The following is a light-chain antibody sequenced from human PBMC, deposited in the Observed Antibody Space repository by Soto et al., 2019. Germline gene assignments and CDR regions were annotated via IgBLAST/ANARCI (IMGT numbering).Light chain of an antibody. CDR2: GNN. CDR3: HSSDTSSYV. V-gene: IGLV1-40*01. J-gene: IGLJ1*01. CDR1: RFNIGAGYE. Sequence: QSVLTQPPSVSGAPGQRVTISCTGTRFNIGAGYEVHWYQQFPGTAPKLLIYGNNNRPSGVPDRFSGSKSGTSASLAITGVQAEDEADYYCHSSDTSSYVFGTGTKLTVL.